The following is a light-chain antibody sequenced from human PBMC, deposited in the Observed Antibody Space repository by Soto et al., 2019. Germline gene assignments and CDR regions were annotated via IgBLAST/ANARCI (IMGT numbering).Light chain of an antibody. CDR3: QSFDSSLRGGV. CDR1: SSNIGAPYD. V-gene: IGLV1-40*01. CDR2: GNN. J-gene: IGLJ2*01. Sequence: QSVLTQPPSVSGAPGQRVTISCTGSSSNIGAPYDVHWYQQLPGTAPKLLIYGNNNRPSGVPDRFSGSKSGTSASLAITGLQAEDEADYYCQSFDSSLRGGVFGGVTKLTVL.